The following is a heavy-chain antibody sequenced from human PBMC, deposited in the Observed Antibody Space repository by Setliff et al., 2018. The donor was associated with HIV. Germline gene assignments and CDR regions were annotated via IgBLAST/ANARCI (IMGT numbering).Heavy chain of an antibody. CDR1: KFIFSRYV. CDR2: IWPDGTYI. Sequence: GSLRLSCATSKFIFSRYVMYWVRQAPGKGLEWVAVIWPDGTYIFYGDVVKGRFTISRDNSKNTLYLQMNSLKTEDTAVYYCITHYYDSSGYSPNYFDSWGQGTLVTVSS. J-gene: IGHJ4*02. V-gene: IGHV3-33*03. CDR3: ITHYYDSSGYSPNYFDS. D-gene: IGHD3-22*01.